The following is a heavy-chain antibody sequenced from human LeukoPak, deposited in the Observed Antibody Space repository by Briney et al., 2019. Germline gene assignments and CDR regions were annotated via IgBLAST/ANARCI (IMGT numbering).Heavy chain of an antibody. D-gene: IGHD3-10*01. CDR3: ARTYGSGSYYFDY. Sequence: SVKVSCKASGGTFSSYAISRVRQAPGQGLEWMGGIIPIFGTANYAQKFQGRVTITADKSTSTAYMELSSLRSEDTAVYYCARTYGSGSYYFDYWGQGTLVTVSS. V-gene: IGHV1-69*06. CDR2: IIPIFGTA. J-gene: IGHJ4*02. CDR1: GGTFSSYA.